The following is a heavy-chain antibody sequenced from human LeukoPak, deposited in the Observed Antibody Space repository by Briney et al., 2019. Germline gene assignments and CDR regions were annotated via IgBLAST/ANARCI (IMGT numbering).Heavy chain of an antibody. CDR2: INHSGST. V-gene: IGHV4-34*01. Sequence: SETLSLTCAAYGASFSSYYWSWVRQPPGKGLEWLGEINHSGSTNYNPSLKSRVTISVDTTKNQFSLKLSSVTAADTAVYYCASVGYYYYYGMDVWGQGTMVTVSS. J-gene: IGHJ6*02. CDR1: GASFSSYY. CDR3: ASVGYYYYYGMDV.